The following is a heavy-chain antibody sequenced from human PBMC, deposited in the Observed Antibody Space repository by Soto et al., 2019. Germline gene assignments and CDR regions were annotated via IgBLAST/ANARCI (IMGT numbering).Heavy chain of an antibody. CDR2: IYSGGST. Sequence: EVQLVESGGGLVQPGGSLRLSCAASGFTFSSNYMSWVRQAPGKGLEWVSVIYSGGSTYYADSVRGRFTISRDNSKNTLYLQMKSLRAEDTAVYYCARDPPATRHGMDVWGQGTTVTVSS. V-gene: IGHV3-66*01. CDR3: ARDPPATRHGMDV. CDR1: GFTFSSNY. J-gene: IGHJ6*02.